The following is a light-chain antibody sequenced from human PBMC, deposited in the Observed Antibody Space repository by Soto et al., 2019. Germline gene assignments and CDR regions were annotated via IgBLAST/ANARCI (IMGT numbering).Light chain of an antibody. Sequence: EIGMTQSPATMSVSPGERATLSCRASQSVRSTYLGWYQHKRGQAPRLLIYGASNRATGIPDRFRGSGSGTDFTLTISRLEPEDFAVYYCQQYGSIPYTFGQGTRLEI. J-gene: IGKJ5*01. CDR1: QSVRSTY. CDR3: QQYGSIPYT. V-gene: IGKV3-20*01. CDR2: GAS.